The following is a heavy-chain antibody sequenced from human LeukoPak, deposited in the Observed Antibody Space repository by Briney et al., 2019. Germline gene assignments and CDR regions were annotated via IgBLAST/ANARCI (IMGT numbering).Heavy chain of an antibody. J-gene: IGHJ4*02. CDR1: GGSISSGSFS. CDR3: ASALVGATNELDY. V-gene: IGHV4-61*02. Sequence: PSETLSLTCTVSGGSISSGSFSWSWIRQPDGKGLEWIGRIYSSGSINYNPSLKSRVTISVDMSKNQFSLKLSSVTAADTAVYYCASALVGATNELDYWGQGTLVTVSS. CDR2: IYSSGSI. D-gene: IGHD1-26*01.